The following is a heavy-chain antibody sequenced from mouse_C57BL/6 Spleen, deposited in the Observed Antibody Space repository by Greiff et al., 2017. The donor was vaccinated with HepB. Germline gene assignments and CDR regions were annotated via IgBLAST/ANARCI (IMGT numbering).Heavy chain of an antibody. CDR1: GYTFTDYY. D-gene: IGHD2-3*01. Sequence: QVQLKQSGAELVRPGASVKLSCKASGYTFTDYYINWVKQRPGQGLEWIARIYPGSGNTYYNEKFKGKATLTAEKSSSTAYMQLSSLTSEDSAVYFCARSYDGYYPFAYWGQGTLVTVSA. J-gene: IGHJ3*01. V-gene: IGHV1-76*01. CDR2: IYPGSGNT. CDR3: ARSYDGYYPFAY.